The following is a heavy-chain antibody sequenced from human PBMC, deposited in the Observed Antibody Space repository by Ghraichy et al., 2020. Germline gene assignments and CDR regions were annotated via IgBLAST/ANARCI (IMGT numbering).Heavy chain of an antibody. CDR2: IYYSGST. CDR1: GGSISSYY. J-gene: IGHJ4*02. D-gene: IGHD3-22*01. Sequence: SQTLSLTCTVSGGSISSYYWSWIRQPPGKGLEWIGHIYYSGSTNFNPSLKSRVTLTVDKSKNQFSLKMTSVTAADTAVYFCARESTVYFDSRGYYHNWGQGSLVTVSS. CDR3: ARESTVYFDSRGYYHN. V-gene: IGHV4-59*12.